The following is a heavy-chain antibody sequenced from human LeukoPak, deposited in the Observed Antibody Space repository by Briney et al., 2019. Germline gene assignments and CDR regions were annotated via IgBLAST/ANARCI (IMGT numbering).Heavy chain of an antibody. J-gene: IGHJ4*02. V-gene: IGHV3-23*01. D-gene: IGHD3-22*01. Sequence: GGSLRLSCAASGFTFDDYAMSWVRQAPGKGLEWVSAISGSGGSTYYADSVKGRFTISRDDSKNTLYLQMNSLRAEDTAVYYCAKSADSSGYWTYYFDYWGQGTLVTVSS. CDR2: ISGSGGST. CDR1: GFTFDDYA. CDR3: AKSADSSGYWTYYFDY.